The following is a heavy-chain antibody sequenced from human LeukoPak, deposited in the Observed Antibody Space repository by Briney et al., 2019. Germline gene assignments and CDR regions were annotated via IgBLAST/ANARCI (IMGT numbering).Heavy chain of an antibody. J-gene: IGHJ4*02. D-gene: IGHD1-14*01. CDR1: GFTFSSYG. CDR3: AKTPPSYGR. CDR2: IWYDGTNK. V-gene: IGHV3-33*03. Sequence: PGGSLRLSCAASGFTFSSYGMHWVRQAPGKGLEWVAVIWYDGTNKYYADSVKGRFTISRDNSKNSLYLQMNSLRTEDTALYYCAKTPPSYGRWGQGTLVTVSS.